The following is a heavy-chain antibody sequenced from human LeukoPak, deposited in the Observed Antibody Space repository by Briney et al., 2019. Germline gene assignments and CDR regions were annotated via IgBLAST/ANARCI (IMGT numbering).Heavy chain of an antibody. CDR1: GFTFDDYT. J-gene: IGHJ4*02. CDR3: AKDMSLGGSSSSDLYFDY. D-gene: IGHD6-6*01. V-gene: IGHV3-43*01. Sequence: GGSLRLSCAASGFTFDDYTMHWVRHAPGKGLEWVSLISWDGGSTYYADSVKGRFTISRDNSKNPLYLQMNSLRTEDTALYYCAKDMSLGGSSSSDLYFDYWGQGTLVTVSS. CDR2: ISWDGGST.